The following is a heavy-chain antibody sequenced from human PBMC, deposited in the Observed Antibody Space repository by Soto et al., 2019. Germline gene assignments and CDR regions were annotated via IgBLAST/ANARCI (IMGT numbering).Heavy chain of an antibody. D-gene: IGHD3-10*01. V-gene: IGHV3-33*01. CDR2: IWYDGSNK. CDR1: GFTFSSYG. J-gene: IGHJ4*02. Sequence: SLRLSCAASGFTFSSYGMHWVRQAPGKGLEWVAVIWYDGSNKYYADSVKGRFTISRDNSKNTLYLQMNSLRAEDTAVYYCARDSQYGSGSSAFDYWGQGTLVTVSS. CDR3: ARDSQYGSGSSAFDY.